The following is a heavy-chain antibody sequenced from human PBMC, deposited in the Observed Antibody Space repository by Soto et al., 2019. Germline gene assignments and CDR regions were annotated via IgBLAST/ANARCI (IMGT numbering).Heavy chain of an antibody. J-gene: IGHJ5*02. V-gene: IGHV3-30-3*01. CDR1: GFTFSSYA. D-gene: IGHD2-15*01. CDR2: ISYDGSNK. Sequence: GGSLRLSCAASGFTFSSYAMHWVRQAPGKGLEWVAVISYDGSNKYYADSVKGRFTISRDNSKNTLYLQMNSLRAEDTAVYYCARDGGPGYCSGGSCYSYNWFDPWGQGTLVTVSS. CDR3: ARDGGPGYCSGGSCYSYNWFDP.